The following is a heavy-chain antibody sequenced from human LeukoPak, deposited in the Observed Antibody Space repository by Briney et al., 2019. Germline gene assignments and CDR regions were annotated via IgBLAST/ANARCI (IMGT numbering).Heavy chain of an antibody. D-gene: IGHD2-2*01. CDR1: GGSISPYY. Sequence: SETLSLTCTVSGGSISPYYWYWIRQPPGKGLEWIGDIYHSGAINHNPSLKSRVTISVDRSKNQFSLKLSSVTAADTAVYYCARSEYQLPLDYWGQGTLVTVSS. CDR2: IYHSGAI. J-gene: IGHJ4*02. CDR3: ARSEYQLPLDY. V-gene: IGHV4-59*01.